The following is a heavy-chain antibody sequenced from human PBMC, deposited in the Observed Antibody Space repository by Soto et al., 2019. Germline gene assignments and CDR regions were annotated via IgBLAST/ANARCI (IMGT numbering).Heavy chain of an antibody. CDR1: GGSISSSGYY. CDR3: ARHYYDSSGYPAPYYHGMDV. V-gene: IGHV4-39*01. D-gene: IGHD3-22*01. Sequence: ETLSLTCTVSGGSISSSGYYWGWIRQSPGKGLEWIGTIFYSGTTYYNPSLESRITISQDTSNNQFSLKLTSVTAADTAVYYCARHYYDSSGYPAPYYHGMDVWGQGTTVTVSS. CDR2: IFYSGTT. J-gene: IGHJ6*02.